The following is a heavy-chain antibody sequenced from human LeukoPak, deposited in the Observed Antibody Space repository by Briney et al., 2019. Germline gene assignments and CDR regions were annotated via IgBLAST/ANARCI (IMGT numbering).Heavy chain of an antibody. J-gene: IGHJ6*02. V-gene: IGHV3-53*01. D-gene: IGHD2-15*01. CDR3: ARVGDYYYYGMDV. Sequence: GGSLRLSCAASGFTFSSYSMSWVRQAPGKGLEWVSVIYSGGSTYYADSVKGRFTISRDNSKNTLYLQMNSLRAEDTAVYYCARVGDYYYYGMDVWGQGTTVTVSS. CDR1: GFTFSSYS. CDR2: IYSGGST.